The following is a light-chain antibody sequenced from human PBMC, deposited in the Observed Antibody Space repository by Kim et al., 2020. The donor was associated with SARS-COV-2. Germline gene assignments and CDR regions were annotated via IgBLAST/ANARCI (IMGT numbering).Light chain of an antibody. CDR2: GAS. J-gene: IGKJ1*01. CDR3: QQYKNFPRT. V-gene: IGKV3-15*01. CDR1: QGVSRN. Sequence: VSPGERATLSCRASQGVSRNLAWYQQKPGQAPRLLVYGASTRAAGVPAKFSGSGSGTEFTLTISRLQSEDFAVYYCQQYKNFPRTFGQGTKVDIK.